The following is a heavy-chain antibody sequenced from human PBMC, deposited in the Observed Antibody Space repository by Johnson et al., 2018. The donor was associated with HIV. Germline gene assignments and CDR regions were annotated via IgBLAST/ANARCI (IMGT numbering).Heavy chain of an antibody. CDR1: GFTFSSYG. D-gene: IGHD3-10*01. CDR2: ISYDGSNK. J-gene: IGHJ3*02. Sequence: QVQLVESGGGVVQPGRSLRLSCATYGFTFSSYGMHWVRQAPGKGLEWVAVISYDGSNKYYADSVKGRFTISRDNSKNTLYLQMNSLRAEDTAVYYCAREIYSGRAFDIWGQGTMVTVSS. V-gene: IGHV3-30*19. CDR3: AREIYSGRAFDI.